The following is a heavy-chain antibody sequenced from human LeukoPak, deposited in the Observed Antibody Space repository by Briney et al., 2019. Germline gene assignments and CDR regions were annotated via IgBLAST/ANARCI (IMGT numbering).Heavy chain of an antibody. J-gene: IGHJ3*02. Sequence: KPGESLKISCQGSGYSFTSSWIAWVRQLPGKGLEWMGIIYPGDSDTSYSPSFQGQVTISADKSISTAHLQWNSLKASDTAMYYCARREVAYYAFDIWCQGTMVTVSS. V-gene: IGHV5-51*01. CDR3: ARREVAYYAFDI. CDR1: GYSFTSSW. CDR2: IYPGDSDT. D-gene: IGHD1-26*01.